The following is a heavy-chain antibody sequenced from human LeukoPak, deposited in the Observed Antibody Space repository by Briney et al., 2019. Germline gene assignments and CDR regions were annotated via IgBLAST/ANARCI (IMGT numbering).Heavy chain of an antibody. CDR3: AASNWGFDFDY. CDR1: GYTFTSYG. V-gene: IGHV1-18*01. CDR2: ISAYNGNT. J-gene: IGHJ4*02. D-gene: IGHD7-27*01. Sequence: ASVKVSCKASGYTFTSYGISWVRQAPGQGLEWMGWISAYNGNTNYAQKLQGRVTMTRDTSISTAYMELSRLRSDDTAVYYCAASNWGFDFDYWGQGTLVTVSS.